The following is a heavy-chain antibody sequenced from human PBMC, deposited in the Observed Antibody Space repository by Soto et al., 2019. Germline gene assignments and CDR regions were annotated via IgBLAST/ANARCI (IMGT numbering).Heavy chain of an antibody. J-gene: IGHJ3*02. V-gene: IGHV4-61*01. CDR3: ARDRLRDAFDI. Sequence: QVQLQESGPGLVKPSETLSLTCTVSGGSVSSGSYYWSWIRQPPGKGLEWIGYIYYSGSTNYNPYLKSRVTISVDTSKNQFSLKLSSVTAADTAVYSCARDRLRDAFDIWGQGTMVTVSS. CDR1: GGSVSSGSYY. D-gene: IGHD3-22*01. CDR2: IYYSGST.